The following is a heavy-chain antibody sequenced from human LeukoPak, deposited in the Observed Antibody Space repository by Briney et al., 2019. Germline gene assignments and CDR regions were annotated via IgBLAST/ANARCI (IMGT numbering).Heavy chain of an antibody. CDR1: GGSISYYY. D-gene: IGHD5-12*01. V-gene: IGHV4-59*01. Sequence: ASETLSLTCTVSGGSISYYYWSWIRQPPGKGLECIGYFYYSGSTNYNPSLKSRVTMSVDTSKNEFSLKLTSVTAADTAVYYCARGHSGYPYYSDYWGQGALVTVSS. J-gene: IGHJ4*02. CDR3: ARGHSGYPYYSDY. CDR2: FYYSGST.